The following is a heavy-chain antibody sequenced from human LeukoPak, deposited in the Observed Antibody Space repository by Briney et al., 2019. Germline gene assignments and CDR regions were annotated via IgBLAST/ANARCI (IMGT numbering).Heavy chain of an antibody. CDR1: GDSVSSNSAA. D-gene: IGHD1/OR15-1a*01. J-gene: IGHJ4*02. CDR2: TYYRSKWIS. V-gene: IGHV6-1*01. CDR3: ARKGTVTTPFDC. Sequence: SQTLSLTRAISGDSVSSNSAAWNWIRQSPSRGLEWLGRTYYRSKWISDYAVSVKSRMTINADTSKNQFSLQVNSVTPEDTAVYYCARKGTVTTPFDCWGQGILVTVSS.